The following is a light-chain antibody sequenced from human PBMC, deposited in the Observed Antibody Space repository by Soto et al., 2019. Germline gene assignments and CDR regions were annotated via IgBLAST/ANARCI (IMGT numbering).Light chain of an antibody. J-gene: IGKJ2*01. Sequence: DIQMTQSPSSLSASVGDRVTITCRASQSISSYLNWYQQKPGKAPKLLIYAASSLQSGVPSRFSGSGSGTDFTLTISSLQPEDVGTYYCQQCYSTPPTVGQGTKLEIK. V-gene: IGKV1-39*01. CDR1: QSISSY. CDR2: AAS. CDR3: QQCYSTPPT.